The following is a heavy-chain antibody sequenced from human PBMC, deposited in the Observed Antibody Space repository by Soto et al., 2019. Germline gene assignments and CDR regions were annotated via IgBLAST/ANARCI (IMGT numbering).Heavy chain of an antibody. CDR3: ARGLTGTTLAYGMDV. CDR2: FIPIFGTA. CDR1: GGTFSSYA. J-gene: IGHJ6*02. Sequence: QVQLVQSGAEVKKPGSSVKVSCKASGGTFSSYAISWVRQAPGQGLEWMGGFIPIFGTADYAQKFQGRVTLTADESTSKAYMELSSLRSEDTAVYYCARGLTGTTLAYGMDVWGQGTTVTVSS. D-gene: IGHD1-7*01. V-gene: IGHV1-69*12.